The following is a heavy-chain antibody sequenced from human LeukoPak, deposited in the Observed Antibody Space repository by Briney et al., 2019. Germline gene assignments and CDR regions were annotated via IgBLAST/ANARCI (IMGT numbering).Heavy chain of an antibody. D-gene: IGHD6-13*01. CDR3: AKDRPTAAGHYFDY. CDR1: GFTFSSYS. CDR2: ISSSSSYI. V-gene: IGHV3-21*01. J-gene: IGHJ4*02. Sequence: GGSLRLSCAASGFTFSSYSMNWVRQAPGKGLEWVSSISSSSSYIYYADSVKGRFTISRDNSKNTLYLQMNSLRAEDTAVYYCAKDRPTAAGHYFDYWGQETLVTVSS.